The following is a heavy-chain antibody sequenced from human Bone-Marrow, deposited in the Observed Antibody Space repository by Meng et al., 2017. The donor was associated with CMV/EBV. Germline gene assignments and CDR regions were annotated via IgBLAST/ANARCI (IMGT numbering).Heavy chain of an antibody. D-gene: IGHD1-1*01. CDR1: GFRLRSYW. CDR2: MKNKGGSED. CDR3: ARDNFGRFDS. V-gene: IGHV3-7*03. Sequence: ETLSLTCAASGFRLRSYWMNWVRQAPGKGLEWVAMMKNKGGSEDYYLASVRGRFTISRDNARNSLFLQLNNVRPEDTGVYYCARDNFGRFDSWGQGTVVTVSS. J-gene: IGHJ5*01.